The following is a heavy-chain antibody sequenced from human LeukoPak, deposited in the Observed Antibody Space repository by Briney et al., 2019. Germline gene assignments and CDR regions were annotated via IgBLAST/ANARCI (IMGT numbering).Heavy chain of an antibody. CDR1: GGSFSGYY. CDR2: INHSGST. Sequence: SETLSLTCAVYGGSFSGYYWGWIRQPPGKGLEWIGEINHSGSTNYNPSLKSRVTISVDTSKNQFSLKLSSVTAADTAVYYCARRGYSYGKFDYWGQGTLVTVSS. CDR3: ARRGYSYGKFDY. V-gene: IGHV4-34*01. D-gene: IGHD5-18*01. J-gene: IGHJ4*02.